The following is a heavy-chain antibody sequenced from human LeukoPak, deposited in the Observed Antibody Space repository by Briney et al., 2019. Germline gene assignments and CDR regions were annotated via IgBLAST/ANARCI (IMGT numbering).Heavy chain of an antibody. J-gene: IGHJ4*02. CDR1: GGTFSSYA. CDR2: IIPILGIA. V-gene: IGHV1-69*04. D-gene: IGHD3-9*01. CDR3: AREASYYDILTGYLGY. Sequence: SVKVSCKASGGTFSSYAISWVRQAPGQGLEWMGRIIPILGIANYAQKFQGRVTITADKSTSTAYMELSSLRSEDTAVCYCAREASYYDILTGYLGYWGQGTLVTVSS.